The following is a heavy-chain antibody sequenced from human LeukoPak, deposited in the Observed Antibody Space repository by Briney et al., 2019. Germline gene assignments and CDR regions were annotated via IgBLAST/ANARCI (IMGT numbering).Heavy chain of an antibody. Sequence: SETLSLTCTVSGGSISSGDYYWSWIRQPPGKGLEWIGYIYYSGSTYYNPSLKSRVTISVDTSKNQFSLKLSTVTAADTAVYYCARVVVDAFDIWGQGTMVTVSS. CDR3: ARVVVDAFDI. J-gene: IGHJ3*02. D-gene: IGHD2-15*01. V-gene: IGHV4-30-4*01. CDR2: IYYSGST. CDR1: GGSISSGDYY.